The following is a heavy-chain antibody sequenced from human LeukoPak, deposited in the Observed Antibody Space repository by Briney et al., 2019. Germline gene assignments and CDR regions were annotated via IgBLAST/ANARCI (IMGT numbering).Heavy chain of an antibody. Sequence: SETLSLTCTVSGGSISSYYWSWIRQPPGKGLEWIGDIYYSGSTNYNPSLKSRVTISVDTSKNQFSLKLSSVTAADTAVYYCARQENYYYGSWGNWFDPWGQGTLVTVSS. CDR2: IYYSGST. V-gene: IGHV4-59*08. D-gene: IGHD3-10*01. CDR1: GGSISSYY. J-gene: IGHJ5*02. CDR3: ARQENYYYGSWGNWFDP.